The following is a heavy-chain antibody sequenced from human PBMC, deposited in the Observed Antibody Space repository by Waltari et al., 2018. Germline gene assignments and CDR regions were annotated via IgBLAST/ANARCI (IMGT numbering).Heavy chain of an antibody. Sequence: QVQLVQSGAEVNKPGASVKVSCRASGYTFTDYYIHWVRQAPGQGLEWMGWINPKSGGPKYAQNFQGRVTMTRDTSISPAYLELSGLLSDDTAVYYCARVDRRRVVGPISFLCFFDYWGQGTLVTVSS. CDR2: INPKSGGP. D-gene: IGHD3-16*02. V-gene: IGHV1-2*02. J-gene: IGHJ4*02. CDR3: ARVDRRRVVGPISFLCFFDY. CDR1: GYTFTDYY.